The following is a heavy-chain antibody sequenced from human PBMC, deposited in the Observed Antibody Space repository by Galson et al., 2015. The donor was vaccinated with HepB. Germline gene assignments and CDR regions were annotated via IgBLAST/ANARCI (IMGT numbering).Heavy chain of an antibody. J-gene: IGHJ6*02. CDR3: ARDREGSAAGLPYYYYGMDV. D-gene: IGHD6-13*01. CDR2: ISAYNGNT. Sequence: SVKVSCKASGYTFTSYGISWVRQAPGQGLEWMGWISAYNGNTNYAQKLQGRVTMTTDTSTSTAYMELRSLRSDDTAVYYCARDREGSAAGLPYYYYGMDVWGQGTTVTVSS. V-gene: IGHV1-18*01. CDR1: GYTFTSYG.